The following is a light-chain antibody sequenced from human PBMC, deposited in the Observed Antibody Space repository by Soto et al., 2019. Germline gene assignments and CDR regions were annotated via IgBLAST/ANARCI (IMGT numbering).Light chain of an antibody. CDR2: DVS. V-gene: IGKV1-5*01. CDR3: QQYNGYSRT. J-gene: IGKJ1*01. CDR1: QSISSW. Sequence: DIQMTQSPSTLSGSVGDRVTITCRASQSISSWLAWYQQKPGKAPYLLISDVSSLERGVPSRFSGSGSGTEFTLTISSMQPDDFATFYCQQYNGYSRTFGQGTKV.